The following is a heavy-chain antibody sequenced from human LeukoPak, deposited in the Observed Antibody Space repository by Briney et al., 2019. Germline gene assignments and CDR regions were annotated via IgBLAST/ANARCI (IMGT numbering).Heavy chain of an antibody. CDR2: IIPIFGTA. V-gene: IGHV1-69*13. Sequence: SVKVSCKASGGTFSSYAISWVRQAPGQGLEWMGGIIPIFGTANYAQKFQGRVTITADESTSTAYMELSSLRSEDTAVYYCARGPDEQQLVSFDYWGQGTLVTVSS. J-gene: IGHJ4*02. CDR3: ARGPDEQQLVSFDY. CDR1: GGTFSSYA. D-gene: IGHD6-13*01.